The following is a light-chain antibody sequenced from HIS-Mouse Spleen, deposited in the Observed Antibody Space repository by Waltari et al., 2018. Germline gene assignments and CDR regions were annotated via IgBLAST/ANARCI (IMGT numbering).Light chain of an antibody. CDR2: DVS. CDR1: SSDVGGYNY. CDR3: SSYTSSSTL. Sequence: QSALTQPASVSGSPGQSITISCTGTSSDVGGYNYVSRYQQHPGKAPKRMIYDVSNPPSGVSTRFSGSKSGNTDSLTISGLQAEDEADYYCSSYTSSSTLFGGGTKLTVL. J-gene: IGLJ2*01. V-gene: IGLV2-14*03.